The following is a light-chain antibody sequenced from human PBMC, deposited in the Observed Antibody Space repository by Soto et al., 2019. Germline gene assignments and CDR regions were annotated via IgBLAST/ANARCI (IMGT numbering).Light chain of an antibody. CDR3: QQYNSYLTWT. CDR1: QSISSW. J-gene: IGKJ1*01. Sequence: DIQMTQYPSTLSASVGDRVTITCRASQSISSWLAWYQQKPGKAPKLLIYKASSLESGVPSRFSGSGSGTEFTLTISSLQPDDFATYYCQQYNSYLTWTFGQGTRWISN. CDR2: KAS. V-gene: IGKV1-5*03.